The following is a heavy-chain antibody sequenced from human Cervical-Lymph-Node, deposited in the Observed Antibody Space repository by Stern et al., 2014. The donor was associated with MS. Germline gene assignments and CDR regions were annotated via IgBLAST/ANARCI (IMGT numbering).Heavy chain of an antibody. CDR3: ASSVVMTGY. CDR2: IIPILATA. D-gene: IGHD4-23*01. Sequence: QVQLVQSGAEVKKPGSSVKVSCEAFGGTFSSQGISWVRQAPGLGLECMGGIIPILATATSAQTFQGRVTMTADKSTSTAYMELRSLRFEDTAVYYCASSVVMTGYWGQGTLVTVSS. J-gene: IGHJ4*02. CDR1: GGTFSSQG. V-gene: IGHV1-69*06.